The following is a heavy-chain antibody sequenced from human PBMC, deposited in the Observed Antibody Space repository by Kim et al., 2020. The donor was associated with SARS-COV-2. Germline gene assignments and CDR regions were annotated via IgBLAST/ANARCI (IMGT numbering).Heavy chain of an antibody. Sequence: GGSLRLSCAASGFSFGDDATSWVRQAPGQGREWVSSVRGNSDGTFYAASVRGRFATSRDNSKNTLYLQMNNLKAEDTALYYCVKDLSDYGHPYIHLGMDV. CDR3: VKDLSDYGHPYIHLGMDV. D-gene: IGHD4-17*01. J-gene: IGHJ6*01. V-gene: IGHV3-23*01. CDR2: VRGNSDGT. CDR1: GFSFGDDA.